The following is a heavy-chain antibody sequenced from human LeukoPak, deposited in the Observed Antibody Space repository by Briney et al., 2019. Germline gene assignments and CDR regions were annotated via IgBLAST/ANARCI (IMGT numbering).Heavy chain of an antibody. CDR1: GFTFSSYE. V-gene: IGHV3-7*01. D-gene: IGHD6-6*01. CDR2: IKQDGSEK. CDR3: ARQSITAYSLNFNY. J-gene: IGHJ4*02. Sequence: GGSLRLSCAASGFTFSSYEMNWVRQAPGKGLEWGASIKQDGSEKYFVDSVKGRFTIFRDNTENSLYLQMNSLRAEDTAIYYCARQSITAYSLNFNYWGQGILVTVSS.